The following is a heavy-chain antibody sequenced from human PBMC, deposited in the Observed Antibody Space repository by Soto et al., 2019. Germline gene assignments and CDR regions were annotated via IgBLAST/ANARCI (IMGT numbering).Heavy chain of an antibody. CDR1: GGTFSSYA. V-gene: IGHV1-69*12. CDR3: ASPRGHLAAAAPGDWFDP. D-gene: IGHD6-13*01. Sequence: QVQLVQSGAEVKKPGSSVKVSCKASGGTFSSYAISWVRQAPGQGLEWMGGIIPIFGTANYAQKFQGRVTITADESTSTAYMELSRLRSEDTAVYYCASPRGHLAAAAPGDWFDPWGQVTLVTVSS. J-gene: IGHJ5*02. CDR2: IIPIFGTA.